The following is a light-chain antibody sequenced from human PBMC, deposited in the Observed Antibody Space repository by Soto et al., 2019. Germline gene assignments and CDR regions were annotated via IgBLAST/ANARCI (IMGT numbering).Light chain of an antibody. V-gene: IGLV2-23*02. J-gene: IGLJ7*01. CDR3: CSYGGSRAV. Sequence: QSALTQPASGSGSPGQSITLSCTGTSSDVGSHNLVSWYQQHPGQAPKLMIYEVSKRPLGVSARISASKSGNTASLTISGLQAEDEADYYCCSYGGSRAVFGGGTQLTVL. CDR2: EVS. CDR1: SSDVGSHNL.